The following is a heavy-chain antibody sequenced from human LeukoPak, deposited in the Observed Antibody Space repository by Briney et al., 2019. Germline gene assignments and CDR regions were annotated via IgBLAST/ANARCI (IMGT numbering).Heavy chain of an antibody. D-gene: IGHD3-22*01. J-gene: IGHJ4*02. Sequence: KPSETLSLTCTVSGGSISSYYWSWIRQPPGKGLEWIGYIYYSGSTNYNPPLKSRVTISVDTSKNQFSLKLSSVTAADTAVYYCARVRYYYDSSGYYPFPCFDYWGQGTLVTVSS. CDR3: ARVRYYYDSSGYYPFPCFDY. CDR1: GGSISSYY. CDR2: IYYSGST. V-gene: IGHV4-59*01.